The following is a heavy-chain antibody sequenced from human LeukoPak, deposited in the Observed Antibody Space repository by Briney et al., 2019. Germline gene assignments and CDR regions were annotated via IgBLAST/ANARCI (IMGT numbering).Heavy chain of an antibody. CDR2: INHSGST. D-gene: IGHD3-10*01. CDR1: GGSFSGYY. Sequence: SETLSLTCAVYGGSFSGYYWSWIRQPPGKGLEWIGEINHSGSTNYNPSLKSRVTISVDTSKNQFSLKLSSVTAADTAVYYCASLPGDHRWGQGTLVTFSS. CDR3: ASLPGDHR. J-gene: IGHJ4*02. V-gene: IGHV4-34*01.